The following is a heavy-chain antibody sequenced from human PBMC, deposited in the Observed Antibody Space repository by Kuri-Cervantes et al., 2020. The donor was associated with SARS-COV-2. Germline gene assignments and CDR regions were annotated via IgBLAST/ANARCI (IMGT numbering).Heavy chain of an antibody. V-gene: IGHV3-30*19. J-gene: IGHJ4*02. CDR3: ARDSWSGFDY. D-gene: IGHD6-13*01. CDR1: GFTFSVYV. Sequence: LSLTCAASGFTFSVYVMNWVRQAPGKGLEWVAVISYDGSNKYYADSVKGRFTISRDNSKNTLYLQMNGLRAEDTAVYYCARDSWSGFDYWGQGTLVTVSS. CDR2: ISYDGSNK.